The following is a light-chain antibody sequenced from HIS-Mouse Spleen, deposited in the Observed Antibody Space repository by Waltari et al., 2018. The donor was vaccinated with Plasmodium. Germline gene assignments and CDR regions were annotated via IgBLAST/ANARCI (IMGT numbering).Light chain of an antibody. CDR3: AAWDDSLNGPV. Sequence: QSVLTQPPSASGTPGQRVTISCSGSSSNIGSNTVNWYQQLPGTAPKLLIYSNNQGPTGVPDRFSGSKSCTTASLAISGLQSEDEADYYCAAWDDSLNGPVFGGGTKLTVL. CDR1: SSNIGSNT. V-gene: IGLV1-44*01. CDR2: SNN. J-gene: IGLJ2*01.